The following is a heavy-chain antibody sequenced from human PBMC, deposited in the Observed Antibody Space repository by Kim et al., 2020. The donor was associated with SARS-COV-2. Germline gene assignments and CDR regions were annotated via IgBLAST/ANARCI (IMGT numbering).Heavy chain of an antibody. D-gene: IGHD3-22*01. CDR1: GFTFSSYE. V-gene: IGHV3-48*03. CDR3: ARDKYYDSSARNGSG. Sequence: GGSLRLSCAASGFTFSSYEMNWVRQAPGKGLEWVSYISSSGSTIYYADSVKGRFTISRDNAKNSLYLQMNSLRDEDTAVYYCARDKYYDSSARNGSGWGQGTLVTVSS. J-gene: IGHJ4*02. CDR2: ISSSGSTI.